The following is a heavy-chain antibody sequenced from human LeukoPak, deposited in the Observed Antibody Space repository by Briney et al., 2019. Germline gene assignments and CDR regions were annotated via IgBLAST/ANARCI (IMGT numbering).Heavy chain of an antibody. CDR2: ISYGGGTT. CDR1: GFTFSSYA. V-gene: IGHV3-30-3*01. Sequence: PGGSLRLSRAASGFTFSSYAMHWVRQAPGKGLDWVAVISYGGGTTYYADSVKGRFTISRDSSKNTVSLQMNSLRPEDTAVYYCARDKLQGAPDYLDHWGQGTLVTVSS. J-gene: IGHJ4*02. D-gene: IGHD1-7*01. CDR3: ARDKLQGAPDYLDH.